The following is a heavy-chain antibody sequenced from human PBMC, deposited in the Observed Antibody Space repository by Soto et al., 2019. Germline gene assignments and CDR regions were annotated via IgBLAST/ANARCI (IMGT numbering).Heavy chain of an antibody. V-gene: IGHV1-69*02. Sequence: ASVKVSCKASGGTFSSYTISWVRQAPGQGLEWMGRIIPILGIANYAQKFQGRVTITADKSTSTAYMELSSLRSEDTAVYYCARVGCSSTSCEPNNWFDPWGQGTLVTVSS. CDR2: IIPILGIA. CDR3: ARVGCSSTSCEPNNWFDP. D-gene: IGHD2-2*01. J-gene: IGHJ5*02. CDR1: GGTFSSYT.